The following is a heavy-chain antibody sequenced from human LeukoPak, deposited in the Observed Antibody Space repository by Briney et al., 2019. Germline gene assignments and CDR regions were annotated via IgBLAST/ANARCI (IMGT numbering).Heavy chain of an antibody. CDR2: VYNSGST. CDR1: GGSISSYY. CDR3: VRDRELNY. J-gene: IGHJ4*02. V-gene: IGHV4-59*01. D-gene: IGHD5-24*01. Sequence: SETLSLTCTVSGGSISSYYWSWIRQPPGKGLEWIGYVYNSGSTDYNPSLKSRVTISADTSKNQFSLKLSSVIAADTAVYYCVRDRELNYWGQGILVTVSS.